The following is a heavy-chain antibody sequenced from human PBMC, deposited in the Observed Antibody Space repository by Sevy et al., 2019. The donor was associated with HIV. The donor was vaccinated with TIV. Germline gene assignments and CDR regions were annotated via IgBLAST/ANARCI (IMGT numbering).Heavy chain of an antibody. J-gene: IGHJ5*01. CDR2: IHYSGIT. CDR1: GDSITSGDYY. V-gene: IGHV4-31*03. CDR3: ASDSSGVDETMINGFDP. Sequence: SETLSLTCSVSGDSITSGDYYWSWIRQHPGKGLEWIGYIHYSGITYSSPSLKSRVLMSVDRSKNQLSLILTSVTAAETAETYGASDSSGVDETMINGFDPWGQGTLVTVSS. D-gene: IGHD3-16*01.